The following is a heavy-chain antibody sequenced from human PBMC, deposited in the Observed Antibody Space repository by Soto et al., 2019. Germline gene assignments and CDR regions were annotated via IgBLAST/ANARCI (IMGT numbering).Heavy chain of an antibody. Sequence: PGGSLRLSCAASGFTFSSYAMSWVRQAPGKGLEWVSAISGSGGSTYYADSVKGRFAISRDNSKNTLYLQMNSLRAEDTAVYYCAKDFEVVPANWFDPWRQVTLVTVSS. V-gene: IGHV3-23*01. CDR1: GFTFSSYA. CDR2: ISGSGGST. D-gene: IGHD2-2*01. J-gene: IGHJ5*02. CDR3: AKDFEVVPANWFDP.